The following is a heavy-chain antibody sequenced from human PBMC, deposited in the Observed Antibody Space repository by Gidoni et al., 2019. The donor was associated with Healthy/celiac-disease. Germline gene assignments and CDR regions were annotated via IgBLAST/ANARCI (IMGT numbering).Heavy chain of an antibody. J-gene: IGHJ4*02. CDR1: GGSISSSNYY. Sequence: QLQLQESGPGLLKPSETLSPTCTVSGGSISSSNYYWCWMRQPPGKGLEWIGSIYYSENTYYNPARKRRVTISVDTAKNKFSLKLSYVTAADTAVYYCARDTALYCSGDSCYFGRTFDYWGQGTLVTVSS. CDR2: IYYSENT. CDR3: ARDTALYCSGDSCYFGRTFDY. V-gene: IGHV4-39*07. D-gene: IGHD2-15*01.